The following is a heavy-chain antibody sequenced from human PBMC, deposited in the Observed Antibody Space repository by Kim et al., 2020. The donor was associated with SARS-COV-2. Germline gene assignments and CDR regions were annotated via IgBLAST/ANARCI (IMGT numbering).Heavy chain of an antibody. V-gene: IGHV4-34*01. CDR1: GGSFSGSY. D-gene: IGHD1-26*01. Sequence: SETLSLTCAVFGGSFSGSYWGWIRQAPGKGLEWIGEINDSGSTNYNPSLKSQVTMSVDTAKSQFSLKLRSVTAADTAVYYCARQPGRRRGAPVSGNHYLPRYFDLWGRGTLVTVSS. J-gene: IGHJ2*01. CDR3: ARQPGRRRGAPVSGNHYLPRYFDL. CDR2: INDSGST.